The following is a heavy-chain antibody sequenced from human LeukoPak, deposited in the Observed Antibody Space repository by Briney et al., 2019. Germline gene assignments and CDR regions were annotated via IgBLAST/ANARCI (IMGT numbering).Heavy chain of an antibody. Sequence: ASVKVSCKASGYTFTSYGISWVRQAPGQGLEWMGWISAYNGNTNYAQKLQGRVTKTTDTSTSTAYMELRSLRSDDTAVYYCARDWGRYDFWSGYSGYMDVWGKGTTVTVSS. CDR3: ARDWGRYDFWSGYSGYMDV. V-gene: IGHV1-18*01. CDR2: ISAYNGNT. CDR1: GYTFTSYG. J-gene: IGHJ6*03. D-gene: IGHD3-3*01.